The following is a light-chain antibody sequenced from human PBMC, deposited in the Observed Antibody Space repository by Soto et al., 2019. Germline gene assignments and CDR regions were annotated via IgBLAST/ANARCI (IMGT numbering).Light chain of an antibody. J-gene: IGLJ3*02. CDR1: SGHSSYA. V-gene: IGLV4-69*01. CDR2: LNSDGSH. CDR3: QTWGTGIRV. Sequence: QLVLTQSPSASASLGASVKLTCSLSSGHSSYALSWYKQRPEKGPRYLMKLNSDGSHSKGDGIPDRFSGSRSGAERYLTISSLQSEDEADYYCQTWGTGIRVFGGGTKLTV.